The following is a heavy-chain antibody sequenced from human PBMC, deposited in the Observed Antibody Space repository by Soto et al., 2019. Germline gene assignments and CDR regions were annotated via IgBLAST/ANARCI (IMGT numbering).Heavy chain of an antibody. D-gene: IGHD6-13*01. CDR1: GYTFTSYG. Sequence: QVQLVQSGAEVKKPGASVKVSCKASGYTFTSYGISWVRQAPGQGLEWMGWISAYHVNTNYAQKLQGRGTMTTDTSTSTAYMSLRSLRSDATAVDYCARRVQLVEGYYYYCMDVWGQGTTVTVSS. J-gene: IGHJ6*02. CDR3: ARRVQLVEGYYYYCMDV. CDR2: ISAYHVNT. V-gene: IGHV1-18*01.